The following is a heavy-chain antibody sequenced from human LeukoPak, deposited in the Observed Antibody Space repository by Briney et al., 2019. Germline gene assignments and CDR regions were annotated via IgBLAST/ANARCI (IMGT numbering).Heavy chain of an antibody. V-gene: IGHV3-30*02. CDR3: ASTPGIAAATDRGFDY. Sequence: PGGSLRLSCAASGVTFSSYGMHWVRQAPGKGLEWVAFIRYDGSNKYYADSVKGRFSISRDNSKNTLYLQMNSLRPEDTAVYYCASTPGIAAATDRGFDYWGRGTLVTVSS. J-gene: IGHJ4*02. CDR2: IRYDGSNK. D-gene: IGHD6-13*01. CDR1: GVTFSSYG.